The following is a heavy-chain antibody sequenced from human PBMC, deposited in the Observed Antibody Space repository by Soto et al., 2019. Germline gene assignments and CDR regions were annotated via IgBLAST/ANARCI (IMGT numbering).Heavy chain of an antibody. J-gene: IGHJ5*02. CDR3: ARSFGVANVRFDP. V-gene: IGHV4-39*01. D-gene: IGHD3-3*01. CDR1: GGSVTSVSYY. CDR2: IYSSGSA. Sequence: QLQLQESGPGLVKPSETLSLTCTVSGGSVTSVSYYWGWLRQPPGKGLEWIGLIYSSGSAYYNPSLKRRVTLSVDRSKNRFSLNLTSVTAADTAVYFCARSFGVANVRFDPWGHGALVTVSS.